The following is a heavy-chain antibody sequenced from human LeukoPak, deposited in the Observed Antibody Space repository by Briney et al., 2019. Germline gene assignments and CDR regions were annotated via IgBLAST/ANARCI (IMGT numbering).Heavy chain of an antibody. V-gene: IGHV7-4-1*02. CDR2: INTNTGNP. Sequence: ASVKVSCKASGYTFTSYSINWVRQAPGQGLEWMGWINTNTGNPTYAQGFTGRFVFSLDTSVSTAYLQISSLKAEDTAVYYCARGSAMIVGGYYYYYMDVWGKGTTVTVSS. D-gene: IGHD3-22*01. CDR3: ARGSAMIVGGYYYYYMDV. J-gene: IGHJ6*03. CDR1: GYTFTSYS.